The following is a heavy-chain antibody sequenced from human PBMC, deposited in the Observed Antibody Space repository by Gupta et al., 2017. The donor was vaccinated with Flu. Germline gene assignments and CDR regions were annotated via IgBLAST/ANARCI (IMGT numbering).Heavy chain of an antibody. Sequence: FSGYYWTWIRQPPGKGLEWIGEVNHSGATNYNPSLESRFTIFVDASKNQFSLKLTSVTAADTAVYYCARGDGVGNRPLQSWGQGTLVTVSS. D-gene: IGHD4-4*01. V-gene: IGHV4-34*01. CDR3: ARGDGVGNRPLQS. J-gene: IGHJ1*01. CDR1: FSGYY. CDR2: VNHSGAT.